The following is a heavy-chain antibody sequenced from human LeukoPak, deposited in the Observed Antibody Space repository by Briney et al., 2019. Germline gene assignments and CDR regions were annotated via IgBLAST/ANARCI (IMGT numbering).Heavy chain of an antibody. D-gene: IGHD1-7*01. CDR1: GGTFSSYA. V-gene: IGHV1-69*05. CDR3: ARDNYAGANWFDP. J-gene: IGHJ5*02. CDR2: IIPIFGTA. Sequence: SVKVSCKASGGTFSSYAISWVRQAPGQGLEWMGGIIPIFGTANYAQKFQGRVTLTTDESTSTAYMELSSLRSEDTAVYYCARDNYAGANWFDPWGQGTLVTVSS.